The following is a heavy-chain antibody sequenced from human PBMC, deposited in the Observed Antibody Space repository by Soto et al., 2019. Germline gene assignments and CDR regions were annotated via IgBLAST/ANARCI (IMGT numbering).Heavy chain of an antibody. Sequence: SETLSLTCTVSGGSISSGDYYWSWIRQPPGKGLEWIGYIYYSGYTYYNPSLKSRVTMSVDTSKNQFSLKLSSVTAADTAVYNCARYCGGDCLPLRGMDVWRQRTTLTVSS. D-gene: IGHD2-21*02. CDR3: ARYCGGDCLPLRGMDV. CDR2: IYYSGYT. V-gene: IGHV4-30-4*01. CDR1: GGSISSGDYY. J-gene: IGHJ6*02.